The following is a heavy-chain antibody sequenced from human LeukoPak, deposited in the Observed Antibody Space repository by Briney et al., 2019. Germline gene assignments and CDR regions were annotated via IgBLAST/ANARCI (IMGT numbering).Heavy chain of an antibody. D-gene: IGHD5-12*01. V-gene: IGHV4-39*01. J-gene: IGHJ5*02. Sequence: PSETLSLTCTVSAASFISSSHHWGWIRQSPGKGLEWIGTVYYGRATYYNPSLDGRVTISLDTSANHFSLQLNSVTAADTAVYYCVRHDGRGGATMGAFDPWGQDPWSPSP. CDR3: VRHDGRGGATMGAFDP. CDR1: AASFISSSHH. CDR2: VYYGRAT.